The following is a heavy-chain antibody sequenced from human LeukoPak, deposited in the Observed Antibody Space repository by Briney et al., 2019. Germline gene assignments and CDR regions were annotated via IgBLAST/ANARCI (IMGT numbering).Heavy chain of an antibody. CDR2: IIPSSA. V-gene: IGHV1-69*13. CDR3: ARGKKMTTVTRVDWFDP. CDR1: GGTFSSYA. D-gene: IGHD4-17*01. J-gene: IGHJ5*02. Sequence: ASVKVSCKASGGTFSSYAISWVRQAPGQGLEWMGGIIPSSADYAQRFQGRVTITADESTSTAYMELSSLRSDDTAVYYCARGKKMTTVTRVDWFDPWGQGTLVTVSS.